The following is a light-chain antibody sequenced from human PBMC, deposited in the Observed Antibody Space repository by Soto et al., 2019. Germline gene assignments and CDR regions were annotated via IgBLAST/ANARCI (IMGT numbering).Light chain of an antibody. CDR1: QSVSSN. CDR3: LQDYNYPLT. Sequence: EIVMTQSPATLSVSPGERATLSCRASQSVSSNLGWYQQRPGQPPRLLIYGASTRATGIPARFSGSGSGTEFTLTISSLQPEDFATYYCLQDYNYPLTFGGGTKVDIK. V-gene: IGKV3-15*01. CDR2: GAS. J-gene: IGKJ4*01.